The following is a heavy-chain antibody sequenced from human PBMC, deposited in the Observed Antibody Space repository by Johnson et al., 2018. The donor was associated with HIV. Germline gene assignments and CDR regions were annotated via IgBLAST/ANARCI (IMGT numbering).Heavy chain of an antibody. J-gene: IGHJ3*02. Sequence: VQLLQSGGRLNRPLGSLRPPCPPSLFTVRRYYLCWDRQAPRLALDCAQFLFSVASPYNVYSFSCLLLIPRDNSKNTLYLQMNSLRAEDTAVYFCARGGIRGYSYGPGAFDIWGQGTMVTVSS. CDR1: LFTVRRYY. D-gene: IGHD5-18*01. CDR3: ARGGIRGYSYGPGAFDI. V-gene: IGHV3-53*01. CDR2: LFSVASP.